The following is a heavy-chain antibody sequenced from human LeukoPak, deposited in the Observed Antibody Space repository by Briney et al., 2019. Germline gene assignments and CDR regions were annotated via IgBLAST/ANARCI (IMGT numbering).Heavy chain of an antibody. D-gene: IGHD3-10*01. Sequence: GGSLRLSCAASGFTFSSYAMSWVRQAPGKGLEWVSAISGSGGSTYYADSVKGRFTISRDNSKNTLYLQMNSLRAEDTAVYYCAKGGAVSSKSITMIRGTRRYYYYMDVWGRGTTVTISS. CDR1: GFTFSSYA. CDR2: ISGSGGST. CDR3: AKGGAVSSKSITMIRGTRRYYYYMDV. J-gene: IGHJ6*03. V-gene: IGHV3-23*01.